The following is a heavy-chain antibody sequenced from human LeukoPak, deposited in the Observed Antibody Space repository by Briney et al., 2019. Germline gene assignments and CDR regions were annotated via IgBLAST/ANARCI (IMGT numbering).Heavy chain of an antibody. Sequence: GASVKVSCKASGYTLTGYYMYWVRQAPGQGLEWMGWINPNSGGTKYAQKFQGRVTMTRDTSMNTAYMELSSLKSDDTAVYYCAREGDGYTYWGQGTLVTVSS. CDR2: INPNSGGT. J-gene: IGHJ4*02. CDR3: AREGDGYTY. CDR1: GYTLTGYY. V-gene: IGHV1-2*02. D-gene: IGHD5-24*01.